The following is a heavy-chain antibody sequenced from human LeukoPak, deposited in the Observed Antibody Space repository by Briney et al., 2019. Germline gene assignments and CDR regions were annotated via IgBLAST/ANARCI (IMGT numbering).Heavy chain of an antibody. J-gene: IGHJ5*02. V-gene: IGHV4-39*01. D-gene: IGHD5-24*01. Sequence: PSETLSLTCTVSGGSISSSSYYWGWIRQPPGKGLERIGSIYYSGSTYYNPSLKSRVTISVDTSKNQFSLKLSSVTAADTAVYYCARHDSDAYNFNWFDPWGQGTLVTVSS. CDR2: IYYSGST. CDR3: ARHDSDAYNFNWFDP. CDR1: GGSISSSSYY.